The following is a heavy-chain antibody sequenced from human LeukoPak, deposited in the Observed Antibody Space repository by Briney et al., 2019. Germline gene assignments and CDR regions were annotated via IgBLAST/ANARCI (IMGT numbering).Heavy chain of an antibody. CDR3: ARVSFDYGDDVGGYYFDY. CDR2: IYYSGRP. J-gene: IGHJ4*02. V-gene: IGHV4-59*01. CDR1: GGSISSYY. D-gene: IGHD4-17*01. Sequence: PSETLSLTRTLSGGSISSYYWSWIQQPPGKGLECIGYIYYSGRPNYHPPLKTRVTISVDTPKTQFSLNLSSVTAADTAVYYCARVSFDYGDDVGGYYFDYWGQGTLVSVSS.